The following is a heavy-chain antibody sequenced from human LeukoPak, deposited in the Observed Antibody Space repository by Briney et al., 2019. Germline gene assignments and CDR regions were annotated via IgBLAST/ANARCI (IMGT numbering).Heavy chain of an antibody. D-gene: IGHD1-1*01. V-gene: IGHV3-7*01. CDR2: IKPDGSEK. Sequence: GGSLRLSCTASEMTFSSYWVSWVRQAPGKGLEWVANIKPDGSEKYYLDSVKGRFTFSRDNAKNSLYLQMNSLRAEDTAVYFCARYCTFRTCSGTKFDYWGQGTLVTVSS. CDR1: EMTFSSYW. J-gene: IGHJ4*02. CDR3: ARYCTFRTCSGTKFDY.